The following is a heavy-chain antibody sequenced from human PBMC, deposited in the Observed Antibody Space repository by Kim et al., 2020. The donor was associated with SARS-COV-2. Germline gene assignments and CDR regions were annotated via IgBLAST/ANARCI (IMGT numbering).Heavy chain of an antibody. V-gene: IGHV3-23*01. J-gene: IGHJ3*02. CDR1: GLTFSSFA. CDR3: AKDRESALDCGGDCYPDASDI. Sequence: GGSLRLSCAASGLTFSSFAMSWLRQAPGKGLEWVSGISGSGGRTYYAESVKGRFTISRDNSKNTLFLQMNSLRGDDTAVYYCAKDRESALDCGGDCYPDASDIWGQGTMVTVSS. D-gene: IGHD2-21*02. CDR2: ISGSGGRT.